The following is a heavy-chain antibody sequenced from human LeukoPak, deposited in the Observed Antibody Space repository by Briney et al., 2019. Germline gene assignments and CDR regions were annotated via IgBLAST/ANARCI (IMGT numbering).Heavy chain of an antibody. CDR1: GYTLTGYY. V-gene: IGHV1-2*04. J-gene: IGHJ6*02. CDR2: INPNSGGT. D-gene: IGHD3-10*01. Sequence: ASVKVSCKASGYTLTGYYMHWVRQAPGQGLEWMGWINPNSGGTNYAQKFQGWVTMTRDTSISTAYMELSRLRSDDTAVYYCARDDGSGYYYYGMDVWGQGTTVTVSS. CDR3: ARDDGSGYYYYGMDV.